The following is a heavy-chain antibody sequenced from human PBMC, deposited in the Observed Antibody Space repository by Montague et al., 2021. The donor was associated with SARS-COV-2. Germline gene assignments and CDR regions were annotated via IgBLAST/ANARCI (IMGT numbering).Heavy chain of an antibody. V-gene: IGHV4-39*07. J-gene: IGHJ4*02. CDR3: ARRYSSSWTGDQYYFDY. CDR2: IYYSGST. CDR1: GGSISSSSYY. D-gene: IGHD6-13*01. Sequence: SETLSLTCTVSGGSISSSSYYWGWIRQPPGKGLEWIGSIYYSGSTYYNPSLKSRVTISVDTTKNQFSLKLMSVTAADTAVYYCARRYSSSWTGDQYYFDYWGQGTLVTVSS.